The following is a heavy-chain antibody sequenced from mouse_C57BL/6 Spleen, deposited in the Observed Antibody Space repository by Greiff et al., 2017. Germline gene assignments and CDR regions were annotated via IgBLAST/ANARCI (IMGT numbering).Heavy chain of an antibody. CDR3: ARLRACGNYAPYYYAMDY. V-gene: IGHV1-52*01. CDR2: IDPSDSET. J-gene: IGHJ4*01. D-gene: IGHD2-1*01. CDR1: GYTFTSYW. Sequence: VQLQQPGAELVRPGSSVKLSCKASGYTFTSYWMHWVKQRPIQGLEWIGNIDPSDSETHYNQKFKDKATLTVDKSSSTAYMQLSSLTSEDSAVYYCARLRACGNYAPYYYAMDYWGQGTSVTVSS.